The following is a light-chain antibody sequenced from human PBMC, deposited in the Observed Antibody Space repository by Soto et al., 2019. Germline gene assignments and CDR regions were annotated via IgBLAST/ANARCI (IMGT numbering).Light chain of an antibody. J-gene: IGKJ1*01. Sequence: EIVLTQSPATPSLSPGERATLSCRASQSVSSYLAWYQQKPGQAPRLLIFDASSRAAGIPARFSGSGSGTDFTLTISSLEPEDFAVYYCQQRSNWPLWTFGQGTKVEIK. CDR2: DAS. V-gene: IGKV3-11*01. CDR1: QSVSSY. CDR3: QQRSNWPLWT.